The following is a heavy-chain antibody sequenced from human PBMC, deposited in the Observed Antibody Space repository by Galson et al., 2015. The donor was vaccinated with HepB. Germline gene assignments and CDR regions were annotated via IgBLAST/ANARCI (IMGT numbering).Heavy chain of an antibody. Sequence: SLRLSCAASGFNFSHYAMHWVRQTTGKGLQWVSAVEPNGDTNYSDSVKGRFTISRENAKNSLYLQMNGLTVGDTAVYYCVRGGGTYYLDAFDIWDQGTVVTVSS. CDR1: GFNFSHYA. CDR2: VEPNGDT. CDR3: VRGGGTYYLDAFDI. J-gene: IGHJ3*02. D-gene: IGHD1-26*01. V-gene: IGHV3-13*01.